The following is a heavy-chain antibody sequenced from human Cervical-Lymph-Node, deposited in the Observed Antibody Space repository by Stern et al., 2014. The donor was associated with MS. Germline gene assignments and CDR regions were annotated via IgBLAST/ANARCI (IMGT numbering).Heavy chain of an antibody. CDR2: IITIIGTA. D-gene: IGHD3-22*01. CDR1: GGTFSSYA. J-gene: IGHJ4*02. Sequence: VQLVESGAEVKKPGSSVKVSCTASGGTFSSYAINWVRQAPGQGPEWMGGIITIIGTANYAQKFQGRVTITADDSTSTAYMELSSMRSEDTAVYYCARDRRHYDTSGGYYFDSWGQGTLVTVSS. CDR3: ARDRRHYDTSGGYYFDS. V-gene: IGHV1-69*01.